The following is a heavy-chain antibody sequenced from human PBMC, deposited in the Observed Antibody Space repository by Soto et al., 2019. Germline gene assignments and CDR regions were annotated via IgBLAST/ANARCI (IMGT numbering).Heavy chain of an antibody. CDR3: ARHPVLRFLEWLPSSKYYYYGMDV. D-gene: IGHD3-3*01. J-gene: IGHJ6*02. V-gene: IGHV5-51*01. CDR2: IYPGDSDT. CDR1: GYSFTSYW. Sequence: PGESLKISCKGSGYSFTSYWIGWVRQMPGKGLEWMGIIYPGDSDTRYSPSFQGQVTISADKSISTAYLQWSSLKASDTAMYYCARHPVLRFLEWLPSSKYYYYGMDVWGQGTTVTVSS.